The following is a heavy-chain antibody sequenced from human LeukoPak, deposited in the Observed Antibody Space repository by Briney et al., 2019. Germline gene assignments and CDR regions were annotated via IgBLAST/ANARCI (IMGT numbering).Heavy chain of an antibody. V-gene: IGHV4-31*03. J-gene: IGHJ3*02. CDR1: GGSISSGGYY. Sequence: SQTLSLTCTVSGGSISSGGYYWSWLRQHPGKGLERIGYIYCSGRTYYNPSLKSRVTISVDTSKNQFSLKLSSVTDADTAVYYCARGKTGDNYDFWSCYYPSDAFDIWGQGTMVTVSS. CDR2: IYCSGRT. CDR3: ARGKTGDNYDFWSCYYPSDAFDI. D-gene: IGHD3-3*01.